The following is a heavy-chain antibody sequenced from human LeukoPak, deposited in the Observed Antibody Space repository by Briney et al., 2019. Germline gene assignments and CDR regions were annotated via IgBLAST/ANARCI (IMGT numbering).Heavy chain of an antibody. Sequence: SVKDSCKASGGTFSSYAISWVRQAPGQGLEWMGGIIPIFGTANYAQKFQGRVTITADESTSTAYMELSSLRSEDTAVYYCASGHVDTAMVTSDYWGQGTLVTVSS. D-gene: IGHD5-18*01. CDR1: GGTFSSYA. V-gene: IGHV1-69*13. J-gene: IGHJ4*02. CDR2: IIPIFGTA. CDR3: ASGHVDTAMVTSDY.